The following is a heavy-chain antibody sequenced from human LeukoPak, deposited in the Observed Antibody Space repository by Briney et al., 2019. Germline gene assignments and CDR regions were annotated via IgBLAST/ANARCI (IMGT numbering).Heavy chain of an antibody. D-gene: IGHD6-19*01. Sequence: KSSETLSLTCTVSGDSISNHNYFWGWIRQTPGTGLEWIANIHYIGSTYYNPYLKGRVTISLDKSKNQFSLKVNSVTAADTAVYYCAKTVPYSSGWRATFDHWGQGTLVTVSS. V-gene: IGHV4-39*01. CDR2: IHYIGST. CDR1: GDSISNHNYF. CDR3: AKTVPYSSGWRATFDH. J-gene: IGHJ4*02.